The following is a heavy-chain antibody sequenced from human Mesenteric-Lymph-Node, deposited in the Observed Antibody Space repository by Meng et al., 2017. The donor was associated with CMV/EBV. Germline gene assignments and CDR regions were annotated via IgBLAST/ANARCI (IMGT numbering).Heavy chain of an antibody. D-gene: IGHD7-27*01. CDR3: ARTQTGDNIDY. CDR1: GFTFSSYA. CDR2: ISYDGSNK. Sequence: GESLKISCAASGFTFSSYAMHWVRQAPGKGLEWVAVISYDGSNKYYADSVKGRFTISRDNSKNTLYLQMNSLRAEDTAVYYCARTQTGDNIDYWGQGTLVTVSS. V-gene: IGHV3-30-3*01. J-gene: IGHJ4*02.